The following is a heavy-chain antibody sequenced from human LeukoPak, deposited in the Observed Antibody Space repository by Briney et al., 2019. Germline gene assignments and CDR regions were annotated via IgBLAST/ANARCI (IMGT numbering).Heavy chain of an antibody. CDR1: GGSISSSSYY. J-gene: IGHJ3*02. V-gene: IGHV4-39*01. Sequence: PSETLSLTCTVSGGSISSSSYYWGWIRQLPGKGLEWIGSIYYSGSTYYNPSLKSRVTISVDTSKNQFSLKLSSVTAADTAVYYCASPKSYDFWRPDAFDIWGQGTMVTVPS. CDR3: ASPKSYDFWRPDAFDI. CDR2: IYYSGST. D-gene: IGHD3-3*01.